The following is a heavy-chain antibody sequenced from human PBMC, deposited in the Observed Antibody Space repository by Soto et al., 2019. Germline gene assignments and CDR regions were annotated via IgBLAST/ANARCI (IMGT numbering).Heavy chain of an antibody. V-gene: IGHV3-30*18. Sequence: PGGSLRLSCAGSGFTFRWFGMNWVRQAPGKGLEWVARISNDGSNKYYADSVKGRFTISRDNSKNTLYLQMNSLRAEDTAVYYCAKDRRWYSEFYYFDYWGQGTLVTVSS. CDR2: ISNDGSNK. D-gene: IGHD6-13*01. CDR1: GFTFRWFG. CDR3: AKDRRWYSEFYYFDY. J-gene: IGHJ4*02.